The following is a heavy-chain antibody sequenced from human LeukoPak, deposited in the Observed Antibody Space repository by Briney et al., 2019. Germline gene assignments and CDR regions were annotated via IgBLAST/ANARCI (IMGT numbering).Heavy chain of an antibody. D-gene: IGHD6-13*01. CDR2: IYYSGST. J-gene: IGHJ6*03. CDR3: ARGESYSSSWPPYYYYYYYMDV. CDR1: GGSISSYY. Sequence: SETLSLTCTVSGGSISSYYWSWIRQPPGKGLEWIGYIYYSGSTNYNPSLKSRVTKSVDTSKNQFSLKLSSVTAADTAVYYCARGESYSSSWPPYYYYYYYMDVWGKGTTVTVSS. V-gene: IGHV4-59*01.